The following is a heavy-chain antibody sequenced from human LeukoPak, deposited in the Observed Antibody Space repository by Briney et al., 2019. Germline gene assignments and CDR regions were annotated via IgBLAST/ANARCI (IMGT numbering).Heavy chain of an antibody. CDR2: ISAYNGNT. CDR1: GYTFTSYG. Sequence: ASVKVSCKASGYTFTSYGISWVRQAPGQGHEWMGWISAYNGNTNYAQKLQGRVTMTTDTSTSTAYMELRSLRSDDTAVYYCARDPIAVAGTGYYYGMDVWGQGTTVIVSS. CDR3: ARDPIAVAGTGYYYGMDV. V-gene: IGHV1-18*01. J-gene: IGHJ6*02. D-gene: IGHD6-19*01.